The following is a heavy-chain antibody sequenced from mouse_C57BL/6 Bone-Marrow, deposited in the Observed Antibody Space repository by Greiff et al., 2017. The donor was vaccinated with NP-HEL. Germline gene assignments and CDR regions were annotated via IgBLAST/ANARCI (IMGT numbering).Heavy chain of an antibody. CDR3: TYGIYSYAMNY. CDR1: GYTFTSYW. D-gene: IGHD2-1*01. Sequence: EVKLMESGTVLARPGASVKMSCKTSGYTFTSYWMHWVKQRPGQGLEWIGAIYPGNGDTSYNQKFKGKAKLTAVTSASTAYMELSSLTNDDSSVYDCTYGIYSYAMNYWGQGTSATVPS. CDR2: IYPGNGDT. J-gene: IGHJ4*01. V-gene: IGHV1-5*01.